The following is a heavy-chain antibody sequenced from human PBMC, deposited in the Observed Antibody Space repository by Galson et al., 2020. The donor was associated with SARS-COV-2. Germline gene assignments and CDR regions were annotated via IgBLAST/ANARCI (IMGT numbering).Heavy chain of an antibody. V-gene: IGHV3-66*01. CDR3: ARDLMGACSLGY. Sequence: GESPKTHCPAPGIPHSSNYMSWVRQATGTRQERVSVIYRGGSTYYAQSVKGRFTISRDNSENTLYLQMNSLRAEDTAVYYWARDLMGACSLGYWGQGTLVSGSS. D-gene: IGHD2-15*01. CDR2: IYRGGST. CDR1: GIPHSSNY. J-gene: IGHJ4*02.